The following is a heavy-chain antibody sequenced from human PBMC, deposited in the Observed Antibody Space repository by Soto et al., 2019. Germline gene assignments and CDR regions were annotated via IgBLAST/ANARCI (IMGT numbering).Heavy chain of an antibody. CDR3: ARVSDLGYYDSSGNDY. CDR2: ISAYNGNT. Sequence: ASVKVSCKASGYTFTSYGISWVRQAPGQGLEWMGWISAYNGNTNYAQRPQGRVTMTTDTSTSTAYMELRSLRSDDTAVYYCARVSDLGYYDSSGNDYWGQGTLVTVSS. J-gene: IGHJ4*02. V-gene: IGHV1-18*01. CDR1: GYTFTSYG. D-gene: IGHD3-22*01.